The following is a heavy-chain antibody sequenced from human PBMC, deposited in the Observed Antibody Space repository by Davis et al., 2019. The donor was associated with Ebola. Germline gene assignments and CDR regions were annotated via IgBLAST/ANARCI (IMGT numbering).Heavy chain of an antibody. Sequence: MPSETLSLTCIVSGGSINGQYWSWIRQPPGKGLEWIGYIYSSGNTNYNPSLKSRVTISVDTSKSQFSLKLSSVTAADTAVYYCARGPYASVGGYWGQGTLVTVSS. CDR2: IYSSGNT. CDR3: ARGPYASVGGY. CDR1: GGSINGQY. V-gene: IGHV4-59*11. D-gene: IGHD3-10*01. J-gene: IGHJ4*02.